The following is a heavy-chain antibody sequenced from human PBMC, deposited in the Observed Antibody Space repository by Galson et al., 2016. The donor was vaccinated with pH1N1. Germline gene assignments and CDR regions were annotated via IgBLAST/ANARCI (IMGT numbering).Heavy chain of an antibody. J-gene: IGHJ4*02. CDR1: GYTFTDYD. D-gene: IGHD2-15*01. CDR2: MNPNNDNT. CDR3: ARGGYCSGGSCYDVFDY. Sequence: SVKFSCKASGYTFTDYDINWVRQGTGQGLEWMGWMNPNNDNTGYAQKFQGRVTMTRNTSISTAYMELSSLRSEDTAVYYCARGGYCSGGSCYDVFDYWGQGALVNVS. V-gene: IGHV1-8*01.